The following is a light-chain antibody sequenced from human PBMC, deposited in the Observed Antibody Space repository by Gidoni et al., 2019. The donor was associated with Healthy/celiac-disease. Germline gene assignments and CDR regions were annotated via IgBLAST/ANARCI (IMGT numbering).Light chain of an antibody. CDR2: AAS. CDR3: QQSDSALRS. Sequence: DIQLTQSPSSLSASVGDRVTITCRASQSIPNYLNWYQQKPGKAPKLLIYAASNLQSGVPSRFSGSGSGTDFTLTISSLQPEDFATYYCQQSDSALRSFGQGTKLEIK. V-gene: IGKV1-39*01. J-gene: IGKJ2*04. CDR1: QSIPNY.